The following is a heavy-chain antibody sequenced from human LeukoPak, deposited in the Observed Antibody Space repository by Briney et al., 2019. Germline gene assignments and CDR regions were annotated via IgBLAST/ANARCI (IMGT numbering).Heavy chain of an antibody. CDR3: ARAVGSNWYASDY. D-gene: IGHD6-13*01. J-gene: IGHJ4*02. CDR2: IYSSGST. CDR1: GGSISGYY. V-gene: IGHV4-59*01. Sequence: PSETLSLTCTVSGGSISGYYWSWIRQPPGKGLEWIGYIYSSGSTNYNPSLKSRVTISLDTSKSQFSLKLSSVTAADTAVYYCARAVGSNWYASDYWGQGTLVTVSS.